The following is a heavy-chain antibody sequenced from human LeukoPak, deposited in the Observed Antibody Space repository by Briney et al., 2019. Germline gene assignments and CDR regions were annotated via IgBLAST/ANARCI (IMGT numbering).Heavy chain of an antibody. CDR2: IYYSGST. CDR3: AREGVRGMYYFDY. D-gene: IGHD1-26*01. V-gene: IGHV4-59*12. Sequence: SETLSLTCTVSGGSISSYYWSWIRQPPGKGLEWIGYIYYSGSTNYNPSLKSRVTISVDTSKNQFSLKLSSVTAADTAVYYCAREGVRGMYYFDYWGQGTLVTVSS. CDR1: GGSISSYY. J-gene: IGHJ4*02.